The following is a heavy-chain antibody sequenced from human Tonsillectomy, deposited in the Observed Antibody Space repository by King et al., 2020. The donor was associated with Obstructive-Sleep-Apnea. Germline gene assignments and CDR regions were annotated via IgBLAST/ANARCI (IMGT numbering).Heavy chain of an antibody. J-gene: IGHJ4*02. D-gene: IGHD4-17*01. CDR2: MYYSGNT. V-gene: IGHV4-59*08. Sequence: QLQESGPGLVKPSETLSLTCTVSGSSISNYYWSWIRQAPGKGLEGIGYMYYSGNTNYSPALKSRISISVYTSKIQFSLSRSSVTAADTAVYYCARHRGAGDHGGYGDYFDLWGQGTVVTVSS. CDR3: ARHRGAGDHGGYGDYFDL. CDR1: GSSISNYY.